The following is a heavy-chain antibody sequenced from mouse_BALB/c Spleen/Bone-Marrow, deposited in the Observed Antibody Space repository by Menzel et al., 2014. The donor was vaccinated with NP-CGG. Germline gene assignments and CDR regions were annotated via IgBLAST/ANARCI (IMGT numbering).Heavy chain of an antibody. Sequence: QVQLKQSGAELVRPGASVKLSCKASGYTFTSYWINWVKQRPGQGLEWIGNIFPSETYTNYNQKFKDKATLTVDKSSSTAYMQLSSPTSEDSAVYYCTRDNWDYWGQGTTLTVSP. J-gene: IGHJ2*01. D-gene: IGHD4-1*01. V-gene: IGHV1-69*02. CDR2: IFPSETYT. CDR1: GYTFTSYW. CDR3: TRDNWDY.